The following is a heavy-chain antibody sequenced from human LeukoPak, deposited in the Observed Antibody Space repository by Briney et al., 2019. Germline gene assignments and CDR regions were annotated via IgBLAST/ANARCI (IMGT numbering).Heavy chain of an antibody. D-gene: IGHD3-16*01. CDR2: IDHNGNVN. CDR1: GFTFSSYW. Sequence: GSLRLSCAASGFTFSSYWMNWARQAPGKGLEWVASIDHNGNVNYYVDSVKGRFTISRDNAKNSLYLQMSNLRAEDTAVYFCARGGGLDVWGQGATVTVSS. J-gene: IGHJ6*02. CDR3: ARGGGLDV. V-gene: IGHV3-7*03.